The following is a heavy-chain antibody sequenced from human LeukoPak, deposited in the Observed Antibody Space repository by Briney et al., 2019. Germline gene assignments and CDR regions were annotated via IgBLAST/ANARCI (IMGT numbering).Heavy chain of an antibody. D-gene: IGHD2-15*01. Sequence: SETLSLTCTVSGGSISSYYWSWIRQPAGKGLEWIGRIYSSGGTNYNPSLKSRVTMSVDMSKNQFSLKLSFVTAADTAVYYCARGLGSAFDIWGQGTMVTVSS. CDR2: IYSSGGT. CDR3: ARGLGSAFDI. V-gene: IGHV4-4*07. CDR1: GGSISSYY. J-gene: IGHJ3*02.